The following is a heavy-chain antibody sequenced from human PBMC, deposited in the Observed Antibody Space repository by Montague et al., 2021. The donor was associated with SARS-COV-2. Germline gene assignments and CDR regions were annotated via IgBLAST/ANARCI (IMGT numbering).Heavy chain of an antibody. J-gene: IGHJ6*02. CDR2: INHSGST. Sequence: SETLSLTCAVYDGSFSGYYWSWIRQPPGKGLEWIGEINHSGSTNYNPSLKSRVTISVDTSKNQFSLKLSSVTAADTAVYYCTREGYQVLWSDYYYYGMDVWGQGTTVTVSS. D-gene: IGHD2-2*01. CDR1: DGSFSGYY. V-gene: IGHV4-34*01. CDR3: TREGYQVLWSDYYYYGMDV.